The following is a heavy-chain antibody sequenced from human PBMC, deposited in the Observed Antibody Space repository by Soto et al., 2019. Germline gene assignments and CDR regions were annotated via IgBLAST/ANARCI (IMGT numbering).Heavy chain of an antibody. CDR1: GYTFTGYY. Sequence: ASVKVSCKASGYTFTGYYMHWVRQAPGQGLEWMGWINPKSGATNYAQNFQGRVTMTRDTSISTAYMELRSLRSDDTAVYYCARWVAVVPAAKPGPELRIGYYYGMDVWGQGTTVTVSS. D-gene: IGHD2-2*02. J-gene: IGHJ6*02. CDR3: ARWVAVVPAAKPGPELRIGYYYGMDV. V-gene: IGHV1-2*02. CDR2: INPKSGAT.